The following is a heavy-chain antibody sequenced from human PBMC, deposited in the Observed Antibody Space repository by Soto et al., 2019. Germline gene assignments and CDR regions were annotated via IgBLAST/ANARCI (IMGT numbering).Heavy chain of an antibody. V-gene: IGHV4-31*03. J-gene: IGHJ5*02. CDR2: IYYSGIT. Sequence: PSETLSLTCTVSGGSISSGGYYWSWIRQHPGKGLEWIGYIYYSGITYYNLSLKSRVTISVDTSKNQFSLKLSSVTAADTAVYYCARGRGTGRRPWNWFDPWGQGTLVTVSS. CDR3: ARGRGTGRRPWNWFDP. D-gene: IGHD2-8*02. CDR1: GGSISSGGYY.